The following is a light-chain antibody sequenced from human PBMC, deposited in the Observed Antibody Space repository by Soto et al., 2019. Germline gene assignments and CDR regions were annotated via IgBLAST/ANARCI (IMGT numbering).Light chain of an antibody. Sequence: DIVMTQTPLSSPVTLGQPASISCRSSQSLVNSDGNTYLSWVQQRPGQPPRLLIEKISNRFSGVPDRFSGTGAGTDFTLTISRVEAEDVGIYYCVQVTQFPYTFGQGTKLEI. CDR1: QSLVNSDGNTY. CDR3: VQVTQFPYT. J-gene: IGKJ2*01. CDR2: KIS. V-gene: IGKV2-24*01.